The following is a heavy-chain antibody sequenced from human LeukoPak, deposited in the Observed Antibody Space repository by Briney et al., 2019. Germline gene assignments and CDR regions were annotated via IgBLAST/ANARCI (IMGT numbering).Heavy chain of an antibody. J-gene: IGHJ4*02. Sequence: GGSLRLSCAASGFTVSSNHMSWVRQAPGKGLEWVSYTYSDGRTYCADSVKGRFTISRDNSQNTLYLQMKSLRAEDTAIYYCARDYYGSGSYYNSSDYWGQGTLVTVSS. CDR1: GFTVSSNH. CDR2: TYSDGRT. CDR3: ARDYYGSGSYYNSSDY. D-gene: IGHD3-10*01. V-gene: IGHV3-53*01.